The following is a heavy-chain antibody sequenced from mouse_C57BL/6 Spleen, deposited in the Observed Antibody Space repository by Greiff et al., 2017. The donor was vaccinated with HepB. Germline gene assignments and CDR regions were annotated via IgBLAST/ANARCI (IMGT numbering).Heavy chain of an antibody. J-gene: IGHJ4*01. V-gene: IGHV1-81*01. Sequence: QVQLKESGAELARPGASVKLSCKASGYTFTSYGISWVKQRTGQGLEWIGEIYPRSGNTYYNEKFKGKATLTADKSSSTAYMELRSLTSEDSAVYFCARSDEGYAMDYWGQGTSVTVSS. CDR2: IYPRSGNT. CDR3: ARSDEGYAMDY. CDR1: GYTFTSYG.